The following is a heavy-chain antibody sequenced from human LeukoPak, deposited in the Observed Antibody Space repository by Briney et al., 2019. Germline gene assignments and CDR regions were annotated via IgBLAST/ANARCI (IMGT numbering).Heavy chain of an antibody. J-gene: IGHJ6*02. CDR2: INHSGST. CDR1: GGSFSGYY. V-gene: IGHV4-34*01. D-gene: IGHD3-9*01. Sequence: SETLSLTCAVYGGSFSGYYWSWIRQPPGKGLEWIGEINHSGSTNYNPSLKSRVTISVDTSKNQFSLKLSSVTAADTAVYYCARLPIPNHPGGFDWGRPYYYYYYGMDVWGQGTTVTVSS. CDR3: ARLPIPNHPGGFDWGRPYYYYYYGMDV.